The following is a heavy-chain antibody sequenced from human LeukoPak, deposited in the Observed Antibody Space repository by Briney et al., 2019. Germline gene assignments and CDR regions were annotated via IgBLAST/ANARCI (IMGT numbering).Heavy chain of an antibody. J-gene: IGHJ6*02. D-gene: IGHD3-3*01. CDR2: INHSGST. CDR3: ARGLGVNTISLIGGYGMDV. V-gene: IGHV4-34*01. Sequence: PSETLSLTCAVYGGSFSGYYWSWIRQPPGKGLEWIGEINHSGSTNYNPSLKSRVTISVDTSKNQFSLKLSSVTAADTAVYYCARGLGVNTISLIGGYGMDVWGQGTTATVSS. CDR1: GGSFSGYY.